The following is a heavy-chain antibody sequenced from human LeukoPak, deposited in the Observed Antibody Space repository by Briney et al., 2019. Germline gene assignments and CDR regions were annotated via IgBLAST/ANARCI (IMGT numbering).Heavy chain of an antibody. CDR1: GGSISSYY. CDR2: IYYSGST. CDR3: AREKRTKGYYYYMDV. J-gene: IGHJ6*03. D-gene: IGHD2-8*01. Sequence: SETLSLTCTVSGGSISSYYWSWIRQPPGKGLEWIGYIYYSGSTNYNPSLKSRVTISVDTSKNQFSLKLSSVTAADTAVYYCAREKRTKGYYYYMDVWGKGTTVTASS. V-gene: IGHV4-59*01.